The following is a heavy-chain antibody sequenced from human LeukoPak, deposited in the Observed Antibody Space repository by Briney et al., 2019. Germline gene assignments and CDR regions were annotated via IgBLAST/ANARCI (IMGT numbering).Heavy chain of an antibody. CDR3: ARDHGGNPFGYYYYMDV. V-gene: IGHV1-69*10. D-gene: IGHD4-23*01. CDR2: IIPILGIA. CDR1: GYTFTSYG. J-gene: IGHJ6*03. Sequence: ASVKVSCKASGYTFTSYGISWVRQAPGQGLEWMGGIIPILGIANYAQKFQGRVTITADKSTSTAYMELSSLRSEDTAVYYCARDHGGNPFGYYYYMDVWGKGTTVTVSS.